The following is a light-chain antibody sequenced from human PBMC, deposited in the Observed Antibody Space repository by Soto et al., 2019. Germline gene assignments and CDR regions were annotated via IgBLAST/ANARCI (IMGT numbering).Light chain of an antibody. CDR2: GAS. CDR1: QSFTTSQ. Sequence: PGAKYSSPWHIANPFFXXSQSFTTSQLAWYQQRPGQAPRVLIFGASRRATGIPDRFSGSGSGTDFTLTISRLEPEDSAVYYCQQYASSPRTFGQGTKVDIK. V-gene: IGKV3-20*01. J-gene: IGKJ1*01. CDR3: QQYASSPRT.